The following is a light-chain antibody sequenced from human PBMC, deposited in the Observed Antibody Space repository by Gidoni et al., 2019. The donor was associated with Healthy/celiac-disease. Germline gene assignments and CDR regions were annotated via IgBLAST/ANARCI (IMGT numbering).Light chain of an antibody. CDR3: QSFDNSLGAVV. CDR1: SSNIAAGYP. Sequence: QSVLTQPPWVFEAPGQKVTISCTGSSSNIAAGYPVHWYQQIPGTAPKLLLSGDTHRPSGLPDRFSASRSGTSASLAIAGLRSDDEADYYCQSFDNSLGAVVFGGGTKLTVL. J-gene: IGLJ2*01. CDR2: GDT. V-gene: IGLV1-40*01.